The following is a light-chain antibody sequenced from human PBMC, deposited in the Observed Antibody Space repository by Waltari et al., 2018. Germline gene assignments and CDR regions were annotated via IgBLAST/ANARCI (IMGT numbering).Light chain of an antibody. CDR1: NSDVGSYNL. CDR3: FSYAGSRNWV. CDR2: EVT. J-gene: IGLJ3*02. V-gene: IGLV2-23*02. Sequence: QSALTQAASVSGSPGQSITMSCTGTNSDVGSYNLVSWYQQNPGEAPKLMIFEVTKRPSGVSNRFSGSKSGNTASRTISGLQAEDEAHYYCFSYAGSRNWVFGGGTKLTVL.